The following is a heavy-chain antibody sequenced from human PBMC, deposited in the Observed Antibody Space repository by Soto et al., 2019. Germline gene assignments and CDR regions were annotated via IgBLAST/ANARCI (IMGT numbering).Heavy chain of an antibody. D-gene: IGHD3-10*01. CDR2: ISYGGNEK. CDR1: GFIFSSYA. Sequence: QVQLLESGGGVVQPGRSLRLSCAASGFIFSSYAMHWVRQAPGKGLEWVAVISYGGNEKDYADSVEGRFTISRDNSKNMVYLQMNGLRPEDTAVYYCAKVSSDRGYYYFAMDVWGQGTTVTVSS. V-gene: IGHV3-30*18. CDR3: AKVSSDRGYYYFAMDV. J-gene: IGHJ6*02.